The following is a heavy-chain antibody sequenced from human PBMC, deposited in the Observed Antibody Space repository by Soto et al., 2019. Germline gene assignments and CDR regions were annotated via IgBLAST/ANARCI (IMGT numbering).Heavy chain of an antibody. J-gene: IGHJ6*02. D-gene: IGHD6-19*01. CDR2: MNPNSGNT. CDR1: GYTFTSYD. CDR3: ARPGSGWYEGYYYGMDV. Sequence: QVQLVQSGAEVKKPGASVKVSCKASGYTFTSYDINWVRQATGQGLEWMGWMNPNSGNTGYAQKFQGRVTMTRNTSISTVYMELSSLRSEDTAVYYCARPGSGWYEGYYYGMDVWGQGTTVTVSS. V-gene: IGHV1-8*01.